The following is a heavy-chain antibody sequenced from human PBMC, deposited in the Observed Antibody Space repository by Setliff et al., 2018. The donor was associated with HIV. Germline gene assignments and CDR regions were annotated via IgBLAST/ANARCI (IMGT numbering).Heavy chain of an antibody. CDR3: AKCQGYNWNDGKVAPFDY. V-gene: IGHV3-11*01. J-gene: IGHJ4*02. D-gene: IGHD1-20*01. Sequence: GGSLRLSCAASGFTFSDYYMSWIRQAPGKGLEWVSYISSSGSTIYYADSVKGRFTISRDNSKNTIYLQMNSLRAEDTAIYYCAKCQGYNWNDGKVAPFDYWGQGALVTVSS. CDR1: GFTFSDYY. CDR2: ISSSGSTI.